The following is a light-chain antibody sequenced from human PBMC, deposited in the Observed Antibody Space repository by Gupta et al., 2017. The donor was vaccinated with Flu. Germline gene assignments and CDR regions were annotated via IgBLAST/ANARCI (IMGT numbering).Light chain of an antibody. V-gene: IGKV3-15*01. Sequence: EIVMTQSSATLSVSPGERATLSCRASQSVSSNLAWYQQKPGQAPRLLIYGASTRATGIPAKFSGSGSGTEFTLTITSLQSEDFAVYYCQQYNNWPWTFGQGTKLEIK. J-gene: IGKJ2*01. CDR2: GAS. CDR3: QQYNNWPWT. CDR1: QSVSSN.